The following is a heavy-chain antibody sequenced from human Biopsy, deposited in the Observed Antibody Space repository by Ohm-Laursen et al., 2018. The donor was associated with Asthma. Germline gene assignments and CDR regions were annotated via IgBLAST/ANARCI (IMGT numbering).Heavy chain of an antibody. Sequence: SETLSLTCPVSGGSISSGDYSWGWIRQPPGKGLEWIGSISYTGNTDIPSLRSRVTLSVDTSKNNFSLKLTSVTAADTAVFYCARHWNWGSFFDYWGQGMLVTVSS. J-gene: IGHJ4*02. D-gene: IGHD7-27*01. V-gene: IGHV4-39*01. CDR3: ARHWNWGSFFDY. CDR2: ISYTGNT. CDR1: GGSISSGDYS.